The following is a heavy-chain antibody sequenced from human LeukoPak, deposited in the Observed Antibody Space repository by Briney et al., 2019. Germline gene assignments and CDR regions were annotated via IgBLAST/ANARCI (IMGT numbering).Heavy chain of an antibody. CDR2: IRSKANSYAT. CDR3: TRPLRGSGSYDIDY. D-gene: IGHD3-10*01. V-gene: IGHV3-73*01. CDR1: GFTFSGSA. J-gene: IGHJ4*02. Sequence: GGSLKLSCAASGFTFSGSAMHWVRQASGKGLEWVGRIRSKANSYATAYAASVKGRFTISRDDSKNTAYLQMNSLKTEDTAVYYCTRPLRGSGSYDIDYWGQGILVTVSS.